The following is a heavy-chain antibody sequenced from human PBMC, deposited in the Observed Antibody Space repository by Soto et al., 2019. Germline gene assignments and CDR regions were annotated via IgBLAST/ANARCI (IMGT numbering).Heavy chain of an antibody. J-gene: IGHJ4*02. CDR3: ARGRGVRFLEWLSY. CDR1: GYTFTSYD. CDR2: MNPNSGNT. D-gene: IGHD3-3*01. Sequence: GASVKVSCKASGYTFTSYDINWVRQATGQGLEWMGWMNPNSGNTGYAQKFQGRVTMTRNTSISTAYMELSSLRSEDTAVYYCARGRGVRFLEWLSYWGQGTLVTVSS. V-gene: IGHV1-8*01.